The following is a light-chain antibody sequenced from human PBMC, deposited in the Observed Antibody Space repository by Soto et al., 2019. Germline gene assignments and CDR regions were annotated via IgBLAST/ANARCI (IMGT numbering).Light chain of an antibody. CDR3: QQLNSYPFT. CDR1: QGIGDT. Sequence: RQSPATLSVSPGEGATLSCRASQGIGDTLAWYQHKPGKAPRLLIFEASTLHSGVPSRFSGSGSGTDFTLTISSLQPEDFATYYCQQLNSYPFTFGPGTRLEIK. V-gene: IGKV1-13*02. CDR2: EAS. J-gene: IGKJ5*01.